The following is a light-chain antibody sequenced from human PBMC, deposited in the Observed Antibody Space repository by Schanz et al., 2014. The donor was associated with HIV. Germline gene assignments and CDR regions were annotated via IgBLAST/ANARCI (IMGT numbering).Light chain of an antibody. Sequence: QSVLTQPPSVSGAPGQRVTISCSGSSSNIGAVYDVHWYQHLPGTAPKLLIYGNSNRPSGVPDRFSGSKSGTSASLAITGLQADDEAYYYCQSYDTSLSVWVFGGGTKLTVL. V-gene: IGLV1-40*01. CDR2: GNS. CDR1: SSNIGAVYD. CDR3: QSYDTSLSVWV. J-gene: IGLJ3*02.